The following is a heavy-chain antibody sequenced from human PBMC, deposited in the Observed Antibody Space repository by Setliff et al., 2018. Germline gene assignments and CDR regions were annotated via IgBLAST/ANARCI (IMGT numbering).Heavy chain of an antibody. J-gene: IGHJ4*02. CDR2: INPDATTT. Sequence: LRLSCAASGFTFSSHWMHWVRQVPGKGLAWVSQINPDATTTYYADSAKGRFTISRDNAKTTLYLQMNSLRVEDTAVYFCARDPRDGSSSPMADNWGQGTLVTVSS. V-gene: IGHV3-74*01. CDR1: GFTFSSHW. D-gene: IGHD3-10*01. CDR3: ARDPRDGSSSPMADN.